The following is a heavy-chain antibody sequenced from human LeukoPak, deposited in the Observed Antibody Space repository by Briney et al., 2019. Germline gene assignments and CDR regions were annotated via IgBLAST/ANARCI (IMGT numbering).Heavy chain of an antibody. V-gene: IGHV3-74*01. CDR1: GFTFSSYW. D-gene: IGHD2-15*01. J-gene: IGHJ3*02. CDR2: INSDGSST. CDR3: ALYCSGGSCYSMGGAFDI. Sequence: GGSLRLSCAASGFTFSSYWMHWVRQAPGKGLVWVSRINSDGSSTSYADSVKGRFTISRDNAKNTLYLQMNSLRAEDTAVYYCALYCSGGSCYSMGGAFDIWGQGTMVTVSS.